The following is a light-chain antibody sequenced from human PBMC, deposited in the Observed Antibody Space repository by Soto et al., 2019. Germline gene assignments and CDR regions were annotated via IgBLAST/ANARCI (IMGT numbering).Light chain of an antibody. CDR1: SSNIGSNY. V-gene: IGLV1-47*01. CDR2: RNN. J-gene: IGLJ3*02. CDR3: AAWDDSLSGPL. Sequence: QSVLTQPPSASGTPGHRVTISFSGSSSNIGSNYVYWYQQLPGTAPKLLIYRNNQRPSGVPDRFSGSKSGTSASLAISGLRSEDEADYYCAAWDDSLSGPLFGGGTQLTVL.